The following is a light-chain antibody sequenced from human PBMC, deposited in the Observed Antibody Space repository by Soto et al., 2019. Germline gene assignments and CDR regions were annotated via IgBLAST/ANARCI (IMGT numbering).Light chain of an antibody. Sequence: LTQSPASLSLSPGERATLSCRASQTVGISLAWYQHKPGQPPRLLSYDASKRATGIPARFGGSGAGTDFTLTISSLEPEDFAVYYCQQRTNWLFTGGPGTKVDIK. J-gene: IGKJ3*01. CDR3: QQRTNWLFT. CDR1: QTVGIS. V-gene: IGKV3D-11*02. CDR2: DAS.